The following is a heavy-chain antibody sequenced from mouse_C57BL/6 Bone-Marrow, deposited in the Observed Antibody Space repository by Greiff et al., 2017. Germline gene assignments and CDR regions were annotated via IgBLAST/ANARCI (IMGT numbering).Heavy chain of an antibody. CDR2: IDPAASYT. CDR3: AMADAYYSSSGFAY. Sequence: QVQLQQPGAELVKPGASVKLSCKASGYTFTGYWMQWVKQRPGQGLEWIGEIDPAASYTNSNKKFKGKATLTVDTSSSTADMQLSSLTTEDSAVYYCAMADAYYSSSGFAYWGQGTLVTVSA. V-gene: IGHV1-50*01. J-gene: IGHJ3*01. CDR1: GYTFTGYW. D-gene: IGHD2-5*01.